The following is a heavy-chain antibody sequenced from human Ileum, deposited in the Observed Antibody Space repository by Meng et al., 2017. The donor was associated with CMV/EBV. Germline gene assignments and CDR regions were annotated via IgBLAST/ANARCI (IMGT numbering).Heavy chain of an antibody. J-gene: IGHJ4*02. CDR1: GGAISTSNYY. Sequence: SETLSLTCTVSGGAISTSNYYCAWIRHPPEKGVEWSGSASHSGITYYSPSLKSRVTISIDTSKNQFSLRLSSVTAADTAVYYCVRETGGSSSSWWGQGTLVTVSS. D-gene: IGHD6-6*01. CDR2: ASHSGIT. V-gene: IGHV4-39*07. CDR3: VRETGGSSSSW.